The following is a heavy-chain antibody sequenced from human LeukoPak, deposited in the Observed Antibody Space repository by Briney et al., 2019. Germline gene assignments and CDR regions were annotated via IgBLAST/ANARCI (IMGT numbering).Heavy chain of an antibody. J-gene: IGHJ4*02. D-gene: IGHD4-11*01. V-gene: IGHV4-34*01. CDR2: INHSGST. CDR1: GGSLSGYY. CDR3: ARVDSDNTVTDDY. Sequence: PSETLSLTCAVYGGSLSGYYWSWIRQPPGKGLEWIGEINHSGSTFYNPSLKGRVTISVDTSKNQFSLNLGSVTAADTAVYYCARVDSDNTVTDDYWAQGTPVTVSS.